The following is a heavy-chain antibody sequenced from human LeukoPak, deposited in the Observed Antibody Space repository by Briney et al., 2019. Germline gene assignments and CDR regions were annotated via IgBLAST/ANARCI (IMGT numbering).Heavy chain of an antibody. J-gene: IGHJ2*01. CDR2: INHSGST. CDR1: GGSFSGYY. CDR3: ARASRNYYDSSGPSRTGVAVYWYFDL. V-gene: IGHV4-34*01. D-gene: IGHD3-22*01. Sequence: PSETLSLTCAVYGGSFSGYYWSWIRRPPGKGLEWIGEINHSGSTNYNPSLKNRVTISVDTSKNQFSLKLSSVTAADTAVYYCARASRNYYDSSGPSRTGVAVYWYFDLWGRGTLVTVSS.